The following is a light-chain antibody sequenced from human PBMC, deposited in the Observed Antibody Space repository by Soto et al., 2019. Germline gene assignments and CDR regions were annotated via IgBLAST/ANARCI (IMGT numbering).Light chain of an antibody. Sequence: QSVLTQPRSVSGSPGQSVTISCTGTSSDVGGYNYVSWYQQHPGKAPKLIIYEVSYRPSGVSNRFSGSKSGYTASLTISGLQAEDEADYYCNSQTSSGIRVFGTGTKLTVL. CDR3: NSQTSSGIRV. V-gene: IGLV2-14*01. J-gene: IGLJ1*01. CDR1: SSDVGGYNY. CDR2: EVS.